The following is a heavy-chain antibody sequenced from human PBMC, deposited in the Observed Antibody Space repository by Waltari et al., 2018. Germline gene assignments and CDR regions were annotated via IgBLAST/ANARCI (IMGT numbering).Heavy chain of an antibody. CDR1: GFTFKNFA. D-gene: IGHD3-9*01. CDR3: AKRWAIYYFEY. V-gene: IGHV3-23*04. Sequence: EVQLVESGGGLVQPGGSLRLSCAASGFTFKNFAMSWVRQAPGNGLEWVSTMTESGDTFYADSVKGRFATSRDNYKNTLSLQMNSLRAEDTAVYYCAKRWAIYYFEYWGQGNLVTVSS. CDR2: MTESGDT. J-gene: IGHJ4*02.